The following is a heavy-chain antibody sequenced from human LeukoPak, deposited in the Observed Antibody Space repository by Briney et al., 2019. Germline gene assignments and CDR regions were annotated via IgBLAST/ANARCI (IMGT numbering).Heavy chain of an antibody. V-gene: IGHV1-2*02. Sequence: ASVKVSCKASGYTFTGYYMHWVRQAPGQGLEWMGWINPNSGGTNYAQKFQGRVTMTRDTSISTAYMELSRLRSDDTAVYYCARSRSVPAGRFGPWGQGTLVTVSS. J-gene: IGHJ5*02. D-gene: IGHD2-2*01. CDR2: INPNSGGT. CDR3: ARSRSVPAGRFGP. CDR1: GYTFTGYY.